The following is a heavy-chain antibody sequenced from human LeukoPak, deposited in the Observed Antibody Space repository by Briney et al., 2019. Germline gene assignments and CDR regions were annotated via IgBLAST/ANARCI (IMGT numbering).Heavy chain of an antibody. CDR2: ISSSSSTI. V-gene: IGHV3-48*01. Sequence: PGGSLRLSCAASGFTFSSYSMNWVRQAPGKGLEWVSYISSSSSTIYYADSVKGRFTISRDNAKNSLYLQMNSLRAEDTAVYYCAKYYCGGDCYNAFDIWGQGTMVTVSS. CDR3: AKYYCGGDCYNAFDI. D-gene: IGHD2-21*02. CDR1: GFTFSSYS. J-gene: IGHJ3*02.